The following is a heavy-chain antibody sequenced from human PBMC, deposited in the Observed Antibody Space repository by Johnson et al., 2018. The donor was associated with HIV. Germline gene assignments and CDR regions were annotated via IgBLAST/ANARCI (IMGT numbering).Heavy chain of an antibody. J-gene: IGHJ3*02. CDR2: IRYDGNNI. D-gene: IGHD7-27*01. V-gene: IGHV3-30*02. CDR1: GFTFSSYA. CDR3: AKARANWGSRDAFDI. Sequence: QVQLVESGGGLVQPGGSLRLSCAASGFTFSSYAMSWVRQAPGKGLEWVAFIRYDGNNIYYTDSVKGRFTVSRDNSKNTLYLQMNSLRAEDTAVYYCAKARANWGSRDAFDIWGQGTVVTVSS.